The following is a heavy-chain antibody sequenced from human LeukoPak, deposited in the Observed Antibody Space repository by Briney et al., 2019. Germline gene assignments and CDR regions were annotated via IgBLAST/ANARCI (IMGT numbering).Heavy chain of an antibody. V-gene: IGHV4-38-2*01. CDR1: GYSISSGFY. CDR3: ARSSGYYYYYFDY. Sequence: SETLSLTCAVSGYSISSGFYWGWIRQPPGKGLEWIATIYRTGTTYYNPSLKSRVTISADTSKNQFSLKLSSVTAADTALYYCARSSGYYYYYFDYWGQGTLVTVSS. J-gene: IGHJ4*02. CDR2: IYRTGTT. D-gene: IGHD3-22*01.